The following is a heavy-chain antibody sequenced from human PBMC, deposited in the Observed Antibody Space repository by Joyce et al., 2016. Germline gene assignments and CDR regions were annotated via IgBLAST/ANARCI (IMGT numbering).Heavy chain of an antibody. CDR1: GYNFTSQW. J-gene: IGHJ4*02. CDR3: AGLEMSAEY. CDR2: ICPRDSDT. D-gene: IGHD5-24*01. V-gene: IGHV5-51*01. Sequence: DVQLVQSGPAVKKPGESLKISCKVSGYNFTSQWIGWVRQMPDKGLQLMGIICPRDSDTRYSPPFQGQVTISVDKSIDDAYLQWSSLKASDTAMDFGAGLEMSAEYWGQGTLVTISS.